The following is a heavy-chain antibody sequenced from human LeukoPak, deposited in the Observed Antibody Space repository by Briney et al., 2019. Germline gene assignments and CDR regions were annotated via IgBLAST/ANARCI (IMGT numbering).Heavy chain of an antibody. V-gene: IGHV4-30-2*01. CDR1: GGSISSGGYF. J-gene: IGHJ4*02. CDR3: ARGTWSGYYFDY. CDR2: IYHSGST. D-gene: IGHD3-3*01. Sequence: SETLSLTCTVSGGSISSGGYFWSWIRQAPGKGLEYIGYIYHSGSTYYNPSLKSRVTISEDWSKNQFSMQLTSVTAADAAVYYCARGTWSGYYFDYWGQGGLVTVSS.